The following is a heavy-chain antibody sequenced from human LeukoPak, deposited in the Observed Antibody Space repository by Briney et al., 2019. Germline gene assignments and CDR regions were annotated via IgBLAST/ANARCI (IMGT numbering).Heavy chain of an antibody. J-gene: IGHJ3*02. CDR3: ARARVGAGAFDI. Sequence: GGSLRLSCAASGVTLSSYAMSWARQAPGKGLEWVSSISSSSSYIYYADSVKGRFTISRDNAKNSLYLQMNSLRTEDTAVYYCARARVGAGAFDIWGQGTMVTVSS. CDR2: ISSSSSYI. D-gene: IGHD1-26*01. V-gene: IGHV3-21*01. CDR1: GVTLSSYA.